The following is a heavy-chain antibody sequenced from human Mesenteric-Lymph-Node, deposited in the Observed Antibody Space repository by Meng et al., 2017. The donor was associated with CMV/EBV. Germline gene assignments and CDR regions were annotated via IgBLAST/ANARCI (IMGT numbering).Heavy chain of an antibody. CDR3: ARDPKTSSWYHFDS. CDR1: GGTINNYY. J-gene: IGHJ4*02. CDR2: YYSGST. V-gene: IGHV4-59*01. D-gene: IGHD6-13*01. Sequence: SETLSLTCTVSGGTINNYYWSWIRQPPGKGLEWIIYYSGSTNYNPSLKSRVTMSIDTSKNQLSLELRSVTAADTAVYYCARDPKTSSWYHFDSWGQGTLVTVSS.